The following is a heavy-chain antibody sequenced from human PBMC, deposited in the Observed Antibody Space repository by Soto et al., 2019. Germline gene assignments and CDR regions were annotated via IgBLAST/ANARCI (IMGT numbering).Heavy chain of an antibody. D-gene: IGHD2-21*02. CDR1: GFTFSVYA. V-gene: IGHV3-23*01. CDR2: VSGNGGST. CDR3: ASLGVGDWENYYYDCGMDV. Sequence: EVQLLESGGGFVQPVGSLRLSCAVTGFTFSVYAMTWVREAPGKGLELGSAVSGNGGSTCSAESVKVRFTISRDDSKKTLFMQMKRLRAEDTAVYYCASLGVGDWENYYYDCGMDVWGQGTTVTVSS. J-gene: IGHJ6*02.